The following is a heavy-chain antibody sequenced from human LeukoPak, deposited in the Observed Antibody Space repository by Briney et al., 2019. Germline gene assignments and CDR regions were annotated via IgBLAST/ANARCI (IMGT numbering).Heavy chain of an antibody. CDR2: ISSSSSST. CDR1: GXTFSDYY. V-gene: IGHV3-11*05. J-gene: IGHJ3*02. D-gene: IGHD3-10*01. Sequence: GGSLRLSCAASGXTFSDYYVSWIRQAPGKGLEWVAYISSSSSSTNYADSVKGRFTISRDNAKNSLYLQMNSLRAEDTAVYYCARVPGKYAFDIWGQGTMVTVSA. CDR3: ARVPGKYAFDI.